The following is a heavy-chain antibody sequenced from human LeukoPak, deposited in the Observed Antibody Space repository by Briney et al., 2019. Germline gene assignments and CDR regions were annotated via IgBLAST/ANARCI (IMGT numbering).Heavy chain of an antibody. CDR1: GGSISSGDYY. D-gene: IGHD3-16*01. V-gene: IGHV4-30-4*08. J-gene: IGHJ6*03. Sequence: TSETLSLTCTVSGGSISSGDYYWSWIRQPPGKGLEWIGYNYYSGSTYYNPSLKSRVTISVDTSKNQFSLKLSSVTAADTAVYYCARALRRRYYYMDVWGKGTTVTVSS. CDR2: NYYSGST. CDR3: ARALRRRYYYMDV.